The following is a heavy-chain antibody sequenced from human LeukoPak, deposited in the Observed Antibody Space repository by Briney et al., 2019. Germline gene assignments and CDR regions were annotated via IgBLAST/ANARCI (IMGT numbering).Heavy chain of an antibody. CDR3: ARAVSANWGFPFDY. J-gene: IGHJ4*02. CDR2: IYSGGST. CDR1: GFTFSDYY. D-gene: IGHD7-27*01. V-gene: IGHV3-53*01. Sequence: PGGSLRLSCAASGFTFSDYYMSWVRQAPGKGLEWVSVIYSGGSTYYADSVKGRFTISRDNSKNTLYLQMNSLRAEDTAVYYCARAVSANWGFPFDYWGQGTLVTVSS.